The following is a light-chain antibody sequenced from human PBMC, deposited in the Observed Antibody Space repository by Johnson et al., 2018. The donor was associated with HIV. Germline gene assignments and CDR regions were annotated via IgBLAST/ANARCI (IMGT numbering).Light chain of an antibody. J-gene: IGLJ1*01. CDR3: GTWDTSLSAVYV. CDR1: SSNIGNNY. Sequence: HSVLTQPPSVSAAPGQKVTISCSGSSSNIGNNYVSWYQQLPGTAPKLLIYDNNKRPSGIPDRFSGSKSGTSATLGITGLQTGDEADYYCGTWDTSLSAVYVFGTGTNVTVL. V-gene: IGLV1-51*01. CDR2: DNN.